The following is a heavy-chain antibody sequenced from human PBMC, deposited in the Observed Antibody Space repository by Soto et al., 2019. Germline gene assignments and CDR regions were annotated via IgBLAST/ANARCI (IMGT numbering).Heavy chain of an antibody. V-gene: IGHV1-2*02. CDR3: AGGNRFLEGVRGLS. D-gene: IGHD3-3*01. CDR2: INPNSGGT. Sequence: GASVKVSCKASGYTFTGYYMHWVRQAPGQGLEWMGWINPNSGGTNYAQNFQGRVTITADESTSTAYMELTSLRSDDTAIYYCAGGNRFLEGVRGLSWGQGTRVTVSS. J-gene: IGHJ5*02. CDR1: GYTFTGYY.